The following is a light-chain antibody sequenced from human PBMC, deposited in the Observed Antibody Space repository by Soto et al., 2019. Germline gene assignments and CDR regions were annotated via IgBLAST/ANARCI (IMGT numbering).Light chain of an antibody. CDR2: GAS. CDR3: QQYKSWPPIT. V-gene: IGKV3-15*01. J-gene: IGKJ5*01. CDR1: QSVSSN. Sequence: EVVMTQSPAALSVSPGERATLSCRASQSVSSNLAWYQQKPGLALRLLISGASTRATGIPARFSGTGSGTEFTLTISSLKSEDYAVYYCQQYKSWPPITFGQGTRLEIK.